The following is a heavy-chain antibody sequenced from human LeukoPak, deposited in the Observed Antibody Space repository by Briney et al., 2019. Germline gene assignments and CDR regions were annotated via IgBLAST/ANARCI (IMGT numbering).Heavy chain of an antibody. V-gene: IGHV4-34*01. J-gene: IGHJ4*02. Sequence: ASETLSLTCAVYGGSFSGYYWSWIRQPPGKGLEWIGEINHSGSTNYNPSLKSRVTISVDTSKNQFSLKLSSVTAADTAVYYCARLKGCSSTGCWGQGTLVTVSS. D-gene: IGHD2-2*01. CDR2: INHSGST. CDR1: GGSFSGYY. CDR3: ARLKGCSSTGC.